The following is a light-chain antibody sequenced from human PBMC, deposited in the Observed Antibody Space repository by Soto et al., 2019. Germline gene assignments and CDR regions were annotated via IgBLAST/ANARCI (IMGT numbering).Light chain of an antibody. CDR2: DNN. V-gene: IGLV1-51*01. CDR3: GTWDSSLSAYV. CDR1: SSNIGNNY. Sequence: QSVLTQPPSVSAAPGQKVTISCSGSSSNIGNNYVYWYQQLPGTAPKLLIYDNNNRPSGIPDRFSGSKSGTSATLGITGLQTGDEADYYCGTWDSSLSAYVFGTGTKLTVL. J-gene: IGLJ1*01.